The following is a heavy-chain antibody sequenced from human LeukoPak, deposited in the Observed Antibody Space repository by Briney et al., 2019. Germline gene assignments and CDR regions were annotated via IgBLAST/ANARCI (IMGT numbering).Heavy chain of an antibody. CDR2: INPNSGGT. Sequence: APSVKLSCKASGYTFTGYYMHWVRQAPGQGLEWMGWINPNSGGTNYAQKFQGWVTMTRDTSISTAYMELSRLRSDDTAVYYCARDMGYSGYDGAFDIWGQGTMVTVSS. CDR1: GYTFTGYY. CDR3: ARDMGYSGYDGAFDI. D-gene: IGHD5-12*01. J-gene: IGHJ3*02. V-gene: IGHV1-2*04.